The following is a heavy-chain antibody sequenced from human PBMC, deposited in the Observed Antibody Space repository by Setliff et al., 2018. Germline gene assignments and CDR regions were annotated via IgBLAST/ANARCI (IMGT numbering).Heavy chain of an antibody. V-gene: IGHV1-18*01. Sequence: ASVKVSCKASGYTFISYGISWLRQAPGQGFVWMGWISTNNGKTEYSQKVQGRVTMTTDRSTSTIYMELRSLRSDDTAMYYCARDAPYTNTWRYFDHWGQGTLVTV. CDR1: GYTFISYG. CDR3: ARDAPYTNTWRYFDH. J-gene: IGHJ4*02. D-gene: IGHD6-13*01. CDR2: ISTNNGKT.